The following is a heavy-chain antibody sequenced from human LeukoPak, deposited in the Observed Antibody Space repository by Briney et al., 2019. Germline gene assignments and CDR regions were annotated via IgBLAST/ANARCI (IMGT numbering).Heavy chain of an antibody. CDR2: IYYSGST. Sequence: SETLSLTCTVSGGSISSSSYYWGWIRQPPGKGLEWIGSIYYSGSTYYNPSLKSRVTISVDTSKNQFSLKLSSVTAADTAVYYCARDSSSAPRKAFDIWGQGTMVTVSS. J-gene: IGHJ3*02. V-gene: IGHV4-39*07. D-gene: IGHD6-6*01. CDR3: ARDSSSAPRKAFDI. CDR1: GGSISSSSYY.